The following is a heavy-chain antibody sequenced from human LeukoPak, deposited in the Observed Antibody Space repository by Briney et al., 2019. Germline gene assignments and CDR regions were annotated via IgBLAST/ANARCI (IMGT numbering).Heavy chain of an antibody. CDR3: AIPVGGAEYFQH. CDR1: GGTFSSYA. D-gene: IGHD1-26*01. CDR2: IIPILGIA. Sequence: SVKVSCKASGGTFSSYAISWVRQAPGQALEWMGRIIPILGIANYAQKFQGRVTITADKSTSTAYMELSSLRSEDTAVYYCAIPVGGAEYFQHWGQGTLVTVSS. J-gene: IGHJ1*01. V-gene: IGHV1-69*04.